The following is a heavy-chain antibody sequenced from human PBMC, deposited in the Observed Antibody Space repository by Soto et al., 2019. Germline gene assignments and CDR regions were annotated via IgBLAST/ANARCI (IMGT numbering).Heavy chain of an antibody. CDR3: ARGSGMGAPDGSFDI. V-gene: IGHV3-9*01. CDR2: ISWNSGSI. Sequence: EVQLVESGGGLVQPGRSLRLSCAASGFTFDDYAMHWVRQAPGKGLEWVSGISWNSGSIGYADSVKGRFTISRDNAKNSLYLQMNSLRAEDTALYYCARGSGMGAPDGSFDIWGQGTMVTVSS. J-gene: IGHJ3*02. CDR1: GFTFDDYA. D-gene: IGHD1-26*01.